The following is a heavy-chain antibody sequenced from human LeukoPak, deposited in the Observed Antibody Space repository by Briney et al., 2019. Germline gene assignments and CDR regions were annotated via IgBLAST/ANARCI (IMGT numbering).Heavy chain of an antibody. Sequence: AGSLRLSCAASGFTVSSNYMSWVRQAPGKGLEWVSVIYSGGSTYYADSVKARFTISRDNSKNTLYLQMNSLRAEDTAVYYCAREGCGGDCYSNYFDYWGQGTLVTVSS. CDR2: IYSGGST. CDR3: AREGCGGDCYSNYFDY. CDR1: GFTVSSNY. J-gene: IGHJ4*02. D-gene: IGHD2-21*02. V-gene: IGHV3-66*01.